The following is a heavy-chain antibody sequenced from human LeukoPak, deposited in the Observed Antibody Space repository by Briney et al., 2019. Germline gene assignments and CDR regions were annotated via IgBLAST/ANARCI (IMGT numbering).Heavy chain of an antibody. CDR2: ISGSSSYT. CDR3: AKDISSAAFDP. Sequence: GGSLRLSCAASGFTFSDYYMSWIRQAPGKGLEWVSYISGSSSYTKYADSVKGRFTISRDNSKNSLYLQMNSLRTEDTALYYCAKDISSAAFDPWGRGTLVTVSS. J-gene: IGHJ5*02. V-gene: IGHV3-11*05. CDR1: GFTFSDYY. D-gene: IGHD3-10*01.